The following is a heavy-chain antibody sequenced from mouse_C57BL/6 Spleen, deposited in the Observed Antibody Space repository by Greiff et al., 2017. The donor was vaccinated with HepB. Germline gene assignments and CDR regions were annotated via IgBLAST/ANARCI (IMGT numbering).Heavy chain of an antibody. J-gene: IGHJ3*01. V-gene: IGHV1-64*01. D-gene: IGHD1-1*01. Sequence: VQLQQPGAELVKPGASVKLSCKASGYTFTSYWMHWVKQRPGQGLEWIGMIHPNSGSTNYNEKFKSKATLTVDKSTITAYRQLSSLTSEDSAVYYCARRGYYGGSPAWFAYWGQGTLVTVSA. CDR2: IHPNSGST. CDR3: ARRGYYGGSPAWFAY. CDR1: GYTFTSYW.